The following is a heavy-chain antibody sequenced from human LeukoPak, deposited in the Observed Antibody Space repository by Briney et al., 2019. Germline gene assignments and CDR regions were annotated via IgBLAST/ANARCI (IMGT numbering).Heavy chain of an antibody. CDR2: INPSGGST. J-gene: IGHJ4*02. CDR3: ARDSGSYCSGGSCYSSPHTFDY. V-gene: IGHV1-46*01. Sequence: ASVKVSCKASGYTFTSYYMHWVRQAPGQGLEWMGIINPSGGSTSYAQKFQGRVTMTRDTSTSTVYMELSSLRSEGTAVYYCARDSGSYCSGGSCYSSPHTFDYWGQGTLVTVSS. D-gene: IGHD2-15*01. CDR1: GYTFTSYY.